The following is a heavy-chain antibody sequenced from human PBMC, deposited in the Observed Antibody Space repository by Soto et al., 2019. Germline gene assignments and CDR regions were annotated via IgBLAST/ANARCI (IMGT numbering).Heavy chain of an antibody. CDR1: GGTFSSYT. J-gene: IGHJ4*02. Sequence: ASVKDSCKASGGTFSSYTISWVRQAPGQGLEWMGRIIPILGIANYAQKFQGRVTITADKSTSTAYMELSSLRSEDTAVYYCARVGYYDSSGYSDYWGQGTLVTVSS. CDR3: ARVGYYDSSGYSDY. V-gene: IGHV1-69*02. CDR2: IIPILGIA. D-gene: IGHD3-22*01.